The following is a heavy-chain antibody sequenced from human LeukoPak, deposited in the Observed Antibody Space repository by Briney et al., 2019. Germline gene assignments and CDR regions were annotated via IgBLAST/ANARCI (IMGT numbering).Heavy chain of an antibody. CDR1: AATFSIYD. Sequence: SSVTVTCKCPAATFSIYDYSWVRQPHGQGLELKGMIITMHDTADYAQRFQGRVTITADKSTGTVFMELSSLRSEDTGIYYCVRDYDTSGPQKNYFDFWGQGTLVTVSS. CDR3: VRDYDTSGPQKNYFDF. D-gene: IGHD3-22*01. J-gene: IGHJ4*02. V-gene: IGHV1-69*04. CDR2: IITMHDTA.